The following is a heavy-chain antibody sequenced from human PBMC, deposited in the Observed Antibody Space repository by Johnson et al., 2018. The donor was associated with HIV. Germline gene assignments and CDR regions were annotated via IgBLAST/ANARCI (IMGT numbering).Heavy chain of an antibody. V-gene: IGHV3-7*04. D-gene: IGHD1-14*01. J-gene: IGHJ3*02. Sequence: EVHLVESGGGLVQPGGSLRLSCAASGFTFSSYWMSWVRQAPGKGLEWMANIKQDGSEKYYVDSVRGRFTISRDNAKNSLYLQMNSLSAGDTAVYYCAWDPDLDAFGIWGQGTMVTVSS. CDR3: AWDPDLDAFGI. CDR2: IKQDGSEK. CDR1: GFTFSSYW.